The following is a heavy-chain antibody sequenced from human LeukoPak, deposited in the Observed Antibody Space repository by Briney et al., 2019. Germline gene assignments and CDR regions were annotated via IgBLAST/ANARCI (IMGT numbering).Heavy chain of an antibody. J-gene: IGHJ5*02. D-gene: IGHD2-15*01. CDR1: GGSISSYY. V-gene: IGHV4-59*01. Sequence: RSSETLSLTCTASGGSISSYYWSWIRQPPGKGLEWIGYIYYSGSTNYNPSLKSRVTISVDTSKNQFSLKLSSVTAADTAVYYCAREAPGGISNWFDPWGQGTLVTVSS. CDR3: AREAPGGISNWFDP. CDR2: IYYSGST.